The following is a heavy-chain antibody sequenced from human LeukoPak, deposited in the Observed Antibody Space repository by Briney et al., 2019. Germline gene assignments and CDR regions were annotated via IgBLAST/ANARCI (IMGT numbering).Heavy chain of an antibody. CDR3: AKDRALSSGSYGICDY. CDR1: GFTFSGYA. J-gene: IGHJ4*02. CDR2: ISGSGGST. V-gene: IGHV3-23*01. D-gene: IGHD1-26*01. Sequence: GGSLRLSCAASGFTFSGYAMSWVRQAPGKGLEWVSAISGSGGSTYYADSVKGRFTISRDNSKNTLYLQMNSLRAEDTAVYYCAKDRALSSGSYGICDYWGQGTLVTVSS.